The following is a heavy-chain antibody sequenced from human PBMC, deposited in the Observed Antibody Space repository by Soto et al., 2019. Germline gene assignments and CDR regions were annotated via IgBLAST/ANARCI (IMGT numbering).Heavy chain of an antibody. CDR2: ITGNGGST. CDR1: GFRFSTYG. CDR3: AKDQFSSGWYNDYYYGLNV. J-gene: IGHJ6*02. Sequence: GGSLRLCCAASGFRFSTYGMIWVRQAPGKGLEWVSAITGNGGSTFYGDSVKGRFTISRDNSRNTLYLQMNSLRAEDTAVYYCAKDQFSSGWYNDYYYGLNVWGQGTTVTVSS. V-gene: IGHV3-23*01. D-gene: IGHD6-19*01.